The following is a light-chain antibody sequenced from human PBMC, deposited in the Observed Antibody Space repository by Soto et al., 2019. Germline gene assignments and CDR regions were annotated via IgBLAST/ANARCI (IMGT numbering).Light chain of an antibody. V-gene: IGLV2-11*01. CDR3: CSYAGSSVL. J-gene: IGLJ2*01. Sequence: QSVLTHPRSVSGSPGQSVTISCTGNSSDFGGYVSWYQQHPGKAPKVMIYDVSKRPSGVPDRFSGSKSGNMASLTISGLQAEDEADYYCCSYAGSSVLFGGGTKLTVL. CDR1: SSDFGGY. CDR2: DVS.